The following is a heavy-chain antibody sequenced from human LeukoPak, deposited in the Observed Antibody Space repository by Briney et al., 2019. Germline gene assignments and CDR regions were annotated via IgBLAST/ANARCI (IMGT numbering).Heavy chain of an antibody. J-gene: IGHJ4*02. CDR3: AKIRVGYNWNDVNDY. CDR1: GFTFSSYS. V-gene: IGHV3-21*04. Sequence: GGSLRLSCAASGFTFSSYSMNWVRQAPGKGLEWVSSISSSSSYIYYADSVKGRFTISRDNAKNSLYLQMNSLRAEDTAVYYCAKIRVGYNWNDVNDYWGQGTLVTVSS. D-gene: IGHD1-1*01. CDR2: ISSSSSYI.